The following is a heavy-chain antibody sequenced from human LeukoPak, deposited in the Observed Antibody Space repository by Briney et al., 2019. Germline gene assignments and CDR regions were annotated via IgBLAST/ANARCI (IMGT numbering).Heavy chain of an antibody. CDR2: IYTSGST. CDR1: GYSISSGYY. CDR3: ARLSSNWSHFDY. V-gene: IGHV4-61*02. J-gene: IGHJ4*02. D-gene: IGHD6-13*01. Sequence: SETLSLTCTVSGYSISSGYYWSWIRQPAGKGLEWIGRIYTSGSTNYSPSLKSRVTISVDTSKNQFSLKLSSVTAADTAVYYCARLSSNWSHFDYWGQGTLVTVSS.